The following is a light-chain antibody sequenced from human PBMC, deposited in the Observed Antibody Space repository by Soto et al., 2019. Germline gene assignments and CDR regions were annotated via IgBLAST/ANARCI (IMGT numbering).Light chain of an antibody. CDR2: DVG. CDR3: CSYAGSYTFSV. J-gene: IGLJ1*01. CDR1: SSDVGGYNY. V-gene: IGLV2-11*01. Sequence: QSALTQPRSVSGSPGQSVTISCTGTSSDVGGYNYVSWYQQHPGKAPKHMIYDVGNRPSGVPDRFSGSKSGNTASLTISGLQAEDEADYYCCSYAGSYTFSVFGTGTKVTVL.